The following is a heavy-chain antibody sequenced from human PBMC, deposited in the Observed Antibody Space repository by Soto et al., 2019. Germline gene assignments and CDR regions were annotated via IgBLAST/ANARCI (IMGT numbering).Heavy chain of an antibody. Sequence: ASVKVSCKASGYTFTSYAMHWVRQAPGQRLEWMGWINAGNGNTKYSQKFQGRVTITRDTSASTAYMELSSLRSEDTAVYYCARDPISYYYGSGSFDYWGQGTLVTVSS. D-gene: IGHD3-10*01. V-gene: IGHV1-3*01. CDR3: ARDPISYYYGSGSFDY. CDR1: GYTFTSYA. J-gene: IGHJ4*02. CDR2: INAGNGNT.